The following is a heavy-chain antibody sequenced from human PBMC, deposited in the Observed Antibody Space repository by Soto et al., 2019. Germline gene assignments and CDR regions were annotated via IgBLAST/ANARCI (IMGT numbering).Heavy chain of an antibody. CDR3: AREPHPGYFDY. V-gene: IGHV3-53*01. CDR2: IYSGGST. CDR1: GFTVSSNY. J-gene: IGHJ4*02. Sequence: AGGSLRLSCAASGFTVSSNYMSWVRQAPGKGLEWVSVIYSGGSTYYADSVKGRFTISRDNSKNTLYLQMNSLRAEDTAVYYCAREPHPGYFDYWGQGTLVTVSS.